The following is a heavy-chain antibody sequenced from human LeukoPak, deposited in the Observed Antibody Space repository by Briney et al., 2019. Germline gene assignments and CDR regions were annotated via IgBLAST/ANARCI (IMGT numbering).Heavy chain of an antibody. CDR3: ARGGTRPVGATKGAFDI. V-gene: IGHV4-39*07. J-gene: IGHJ3*02. CDR2: IYYSGST. CDR1: GGSTSSSSYY. Sequence: SETLSLTCTVSGGSTSSSSYYWGWIRQPPGKGLEWIGSIYYSGSTYYNPSLKSRVTISVDTSKNQFSLKLSSVTAADTAVYYCARGGTRPVGATKGAFDIWGQGTMVTVSS. D-gene: IGHD1-26*01.